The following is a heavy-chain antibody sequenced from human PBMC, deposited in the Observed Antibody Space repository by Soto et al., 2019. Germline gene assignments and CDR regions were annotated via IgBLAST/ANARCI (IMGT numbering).Heavy chain of an antibody. J-gene: IGHJ4*02. CDR3: GEASYDFWSGYYLPLDG. D-gene: IGHD3-3*01. V-gene: IGHV3-33*01. CDR1: GFTFSSYG. Sequence: QVKLVESGGGVVQPGRSLRLSCAVSGFTFSSYGMHWVRQAPGKGLEWVALIWYDGSSKFYADSVKGRFTISRDNSKNTRSLEMSSLGGVDTARYYWGEASYDFWSGYYLPLDGWGQGTLVTVSS. CDR2: IWYDGSSK.